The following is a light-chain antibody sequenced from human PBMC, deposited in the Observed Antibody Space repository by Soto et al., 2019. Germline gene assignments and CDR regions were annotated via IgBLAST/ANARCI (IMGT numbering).Light chain of an antibody. CDR2: GAS. J-gene: IGKJ1*01. CDR1: QRVGSK. V-gene: IGKV3-20*01. CDR3: QQYGSSFAT. Sequence: EIVLTQSPGTLSLSPGERATLSCRASQRVGSKLAWYRQTPGQAPRLLIYGASTRATDTPARFSGSGAETDFTLTISRVEPADFAVYYGQQYGSSFATFGQGTQV.